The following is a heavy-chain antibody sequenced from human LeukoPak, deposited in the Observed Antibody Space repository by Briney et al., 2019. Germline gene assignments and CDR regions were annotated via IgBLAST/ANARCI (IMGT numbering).Heavy chain of an antibody. CDR1: GFTFNGYG. J-gene: IGHJ4*02. CDR2: ITSDGRNQ. CDR3: ARDWARGNSYYVDY. D-gene: IGHD4-23*01. Sequence: GGSLRLSCAASGFTFNGYGMHWVRQAPGKGLECVALITSDGRNQYYGDSVKGRFSISRDDSKNTVYLQMDSLRAEDSAVYYCARDWARGNSYYVDYWGQGTLVTVSS. V-gene: IGHV3-30*03.